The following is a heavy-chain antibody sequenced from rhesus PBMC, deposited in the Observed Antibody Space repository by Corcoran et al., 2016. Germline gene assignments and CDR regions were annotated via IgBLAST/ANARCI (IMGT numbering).Heavy chain of an antibody. V-gene: IGHV4-65*02. CDR3: ASLYSNYGLDS. D-gene: IGHD4-23*01. CDR2: ISGSSGST. CDR1: GGSISSSNW. J-gene: IGHJ6*01. Sequence: QVQLQESGPGLVKPSETLSLTCAVSGGSISSSNWWIWIRPPPGKGLDWIGYISGSSGSTYDNPSLKSGVTISKDTSKNQFALKLSSVTAADTAVYYCASLYSNYGLDSWGQGVVVTVSS.